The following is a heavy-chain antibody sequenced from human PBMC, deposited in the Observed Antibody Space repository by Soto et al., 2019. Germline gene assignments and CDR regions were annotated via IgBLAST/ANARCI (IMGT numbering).Heavy chain of an antibody. D-gene: IGHD6-6*01. Sequence: QVQLVESGGGVVQPGRSLRLSCAASGFTSSSYAMHWVRQAPGKGLEWVAVISYDGSNKYYADSVKGRFTISRDNSKNTLYLQMNSLRAEDTAVYYCARVGKQLVSPGYYYYGMDVWGQGTTVTVSS. V-gene: IGHV3-30-3*01. J-gene: IGHJ6*02. CDR3: ARVGKQLVSPGYYYYGMDV. CDR1: GFTSSSYA. CDR2: ISYDGSNK.